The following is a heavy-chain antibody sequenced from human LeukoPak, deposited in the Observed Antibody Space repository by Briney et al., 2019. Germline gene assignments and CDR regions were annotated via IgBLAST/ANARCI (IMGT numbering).Heavy chain of an antibody. Sequence: ASVKVSCKVSGYTLSDLSMHWERQAPGKGLEWMGGFDPGDGETIYTQKFQGRVTMTEDTSTDTAYMELSSLRSEDTAVYYCAAGGVYDLFDYWGQGTLVTVSS. J-gene: IGHJ4*02. CDR2: FDPGDGET. D-gene: IGHD5/OR15-5a*01. V-gene: IGHV1-24*01. CDR3: AAGGVYDLFDY. CDR1: GYTLSDLS.